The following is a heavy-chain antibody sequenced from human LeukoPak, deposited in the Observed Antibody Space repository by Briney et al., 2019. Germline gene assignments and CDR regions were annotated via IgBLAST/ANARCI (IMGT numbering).Heavy chain of an antibody. CDR1: GFTFSDYY. J-gene: IGHJ4*02. CDR2: ISSSGSTI. CDR3: ARDSRSGVFGVAPFDY. Sequence: PGGSLRLSCAASGFTFSDYYMSWIRQAPGKGLEWVSYISSSGSTIYYADSVKGRFTISRDNAKNSLYLRMNSLRAEDTAVYYCARDSRSGVFGVAPFDYWGQGTLVTVSS. V-gene: IGHV3-11*04. D-gene: IGHD3-3*01.